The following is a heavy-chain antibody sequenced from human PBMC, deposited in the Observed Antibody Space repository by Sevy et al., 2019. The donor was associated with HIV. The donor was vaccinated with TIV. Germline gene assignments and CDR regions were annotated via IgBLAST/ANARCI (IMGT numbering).Heavy chain of an antibody. CDR2: IYYSGGT. J-gene: IGHJ4*02. V-gene: IGHV4-59*01. CDR1: GGSIRSYY. CDR3: ARVGSDWELDY. D-gene: IGHD1-26*01. Sequence: SETLSLTCTVSGGSIRSYYWSWIRQPPGKGLEWIGYIYYSGGTNYNPSLKSRVTISVDTSENQFSLKLSSVTAADTAVYYCARVGSDWELDYWGQGTLVTVSS.